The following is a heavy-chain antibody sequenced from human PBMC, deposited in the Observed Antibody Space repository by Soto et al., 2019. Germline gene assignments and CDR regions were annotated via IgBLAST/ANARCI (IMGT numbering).Heavy chain of an antibody. CDR2: IYYSGST. V-gene: IGHV4-59*01. CDR3: ARARRTPPNWFDP. CDR1: GGSINNYY. Sequence: SETLSLTCTVSGGSINNYYWRWIRQPPGKGLEWIGYIYYSGSTNYNPSLKSRVTISVDTSKNQFSLKLSSVTAADTAVYYCARARRTPPNWFDPWGQGTLVTVSS. J-gene: IGHJ5*02. D-gene: IGHD1-1*01.